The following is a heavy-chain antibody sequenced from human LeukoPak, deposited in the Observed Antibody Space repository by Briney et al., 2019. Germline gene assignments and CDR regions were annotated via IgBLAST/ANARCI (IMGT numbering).Heavy chain of an antibody. J-gene: IGHJ4*02. CDR1: GGSFSGYY. CDR3: ARGGLRYFDWLSYFDY. CDR2: INHSGST. V-gene: IGHV4-34*01. Sequence: SETRSLTCAVYGGSFSGYYWSWIRQPPGKGLEWIGEINHSGSTNYNPSLKSRVTISVDTSKNQFSLKLSSVTAADTAVYYCARGGLRYFDWLSYFDYWGQGTLVTVSS. D-gene: IGHD3-9*01.